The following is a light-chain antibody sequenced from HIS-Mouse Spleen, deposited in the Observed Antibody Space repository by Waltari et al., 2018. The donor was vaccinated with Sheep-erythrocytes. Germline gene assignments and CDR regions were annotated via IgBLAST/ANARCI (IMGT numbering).Light chain of an antibody. Sequence: SYELTQPPSVSVSPGQTASIPCSGDKLGDTYACWYQQKPGQSPVLVIYQDSKRPSGSPERFSSSNSGNTATLTISGTHAMDEADYYCQAWDSSTAVFGGGTKLTVL. CDR2: QDS. CDR3: QAWDSSTAV. CDR1: KLGDTY. J-gene: IGLJ2*01. V-gene: IGLV3-1*01.